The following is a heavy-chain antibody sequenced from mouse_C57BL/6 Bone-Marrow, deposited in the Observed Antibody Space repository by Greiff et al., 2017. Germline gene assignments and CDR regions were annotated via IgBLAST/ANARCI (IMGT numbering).Heavy chain of an antibody. Sequence: VQLKESGPGLVKPSPSLSLTCSVTGYSITSGYYWNWIRQFPGNKLEWMGYISYDGSNNYNPSLKNRISITRDTSKNQFFLKLNSVTTEDTATYYCAREGTTVVGDYRGGGTPLTVSS. V-gene: IGHV3-6*01. CDR1: GYSITSGYY. CDR3: AREGTTVVGDY. CDR2: ISYDGSN. J-gene: IGHJ2*01. D-gene: IGHD1-1*01.